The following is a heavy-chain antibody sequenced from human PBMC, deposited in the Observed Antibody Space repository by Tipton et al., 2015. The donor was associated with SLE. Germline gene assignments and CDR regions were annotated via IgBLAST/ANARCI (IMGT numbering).Heavy chain of an antibody. V-gene: IGHV4-59*01. CDR1: GGSISSYY. CDR3: ARWAGPTVNFDY. Sequence: VKPSETLSLTCTVSGGSISSYYWSWIRQPPGKGLEWIGYIYYSGSTNYNPSLKSLVTISVDTSKNQFSLKLSSVTAADTAVYYGARWAGPTVNFDYWGQGTLVTVSS. D-gene: IGHD4-11*01. J-gene: IGHJ4*02. CDR2: IYYSGST.